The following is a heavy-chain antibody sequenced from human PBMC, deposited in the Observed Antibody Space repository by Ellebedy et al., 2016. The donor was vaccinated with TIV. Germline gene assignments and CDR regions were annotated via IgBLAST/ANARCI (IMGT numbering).Heavy chain of an antibody. V-gene: IGHV1-18*04. CDR3: ARGRYSGYDYSDY. D-gene: IGHD5-12*01. J-gene: IGHJ4*02. CDR1: GDTSATSG. Sequence: AASVKVSCKASGDTSATSGFSWMRQAPGQGLEWMGWISAYSGKTNYAQKFQGRVTLTTDTSTVTVHMELRSLRSDDTAVYYCARGRYSGYDYSDYWGQGTLVTVSS. CDR2: ISAYSGKT.